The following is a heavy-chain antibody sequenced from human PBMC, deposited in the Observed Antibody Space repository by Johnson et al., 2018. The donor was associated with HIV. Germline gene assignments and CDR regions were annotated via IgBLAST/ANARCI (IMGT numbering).Heavy chain of an antibody. D-gene: IGHD6-13*01. V-gene: IGHV3-30*03. CDR1: GFTFSSYG. CDR2: ISYDGSNK. CDR3: TTDWYSSSWYGALDAFDI. J-gene: IGHJ3*02. Sequence: QEKLVESGGGVVQPGRSLRLSCAASGFTFSSYGMHWVRQAPGKGLEWVAVISYDGSNKYYADSVKGRFTISRDNSKNTLYLQMNSLRAEDTAVYYCTTDWYSSSWYGALDAFDIWGQGTMVTVSS.